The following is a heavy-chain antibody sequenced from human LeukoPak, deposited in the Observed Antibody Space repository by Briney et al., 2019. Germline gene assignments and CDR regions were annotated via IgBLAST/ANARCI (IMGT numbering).Heavy chain of an antibody. D-gene: IGHD5-24*01. CDR2: ISGSGGST. CDR3: AKFEEMDTINPFDY. J-gene: IGHJ4*02. Sequence: RGGSLRLSCAASGFTFSNYAMSWVRQGPGKGPEWVSAISGSGGSTYYADSVKGRFTLSRDNSKNTLYLQMNSLRAEDTAVYYCAKFEEMDTINPFDYWGQGTLVTVSS. CDR1: GFTFSNYA. V-gene: IGHV3-23*01.